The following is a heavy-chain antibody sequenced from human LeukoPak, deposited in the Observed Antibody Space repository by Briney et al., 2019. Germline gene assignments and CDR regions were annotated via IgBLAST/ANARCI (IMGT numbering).Heavy chain of an antibody. Sequence: PGGSLRLSCAASGFTFSSYAMHWVRQAPGKGLEWVAVISYDGSNKYYADSVKGRFTISRDNSKNTLYLQMNSLRAEDTAVYYCAKDGGRYCSSTCCPVRYWGQGTLVTVS. CDR1: GFTFSSYA. V-gene: IGHV3-30-3*01. D-gene: IGHD2-2*01. CDR3: AKDGGRYCSSTCCPVRY. CDR2: ISYDGSNK. J-gene: IGHJ4*02.